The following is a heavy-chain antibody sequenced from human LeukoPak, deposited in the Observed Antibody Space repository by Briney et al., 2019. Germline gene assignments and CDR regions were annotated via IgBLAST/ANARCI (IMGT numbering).Heavy chain of an antibody. D-gene: IGHD3-22*01. CDR2: INPNSGGT. Sequence: ASVKVSCKASGYTFTGYYMHWVRQAPGQGLEWMGWINPNSGGTNYAQKFQGWVTMTRDTSISTAYMELSRLRSDDTAVYYCARATYYYDSSGYYYDAFDIWGQGTMVTVSS. CDR3: ARATYYYDSSGYYYDAFDI. V-gene: IGHV1-2*04. CDR1: GYTFTGYY. J-gene: IGHJ3*02.